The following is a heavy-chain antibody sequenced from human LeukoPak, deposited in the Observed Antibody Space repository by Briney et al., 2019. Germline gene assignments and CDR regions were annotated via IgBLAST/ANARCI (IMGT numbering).Heavy chain of an antibody. CDR3: ARDLDAFDI. J-gene: IGHJ3*02. CDR2: ISYDGSNK. V-gene: IGHV3-30*03. Sequence: GGSLRLSCAASGFTFSSYSMNWVRQAPGKGLEWVAVISYDGSNKYYADSVKGRFTISRDNSKNTLYLQMNSLRAEDTAVYYCARDLDAFDIWGQGTMVTVSS. CDR1: GFTFSSYS.